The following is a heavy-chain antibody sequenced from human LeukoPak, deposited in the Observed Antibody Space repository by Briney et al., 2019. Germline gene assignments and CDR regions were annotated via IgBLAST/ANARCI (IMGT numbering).Heavy chain of an antibody. V-gene: IGHV3-23*05. CDR3: ARSVPDYTRFDY. D-gene: IGHD4-11*01. J-gene: IGHJ4*02. CDR1: GFTFSDYA. CDR2: FKTKYSQV. Sequence: PGGSLRLSCVTSGFTFSDYAMNWVRQAPGKGLELVSTFKTKYSQVYYAESVRGRFTISTDNSEKTVYLQMNSLRVEDTALYYCARSVPDYTRFDYWGQGALVTVSS.